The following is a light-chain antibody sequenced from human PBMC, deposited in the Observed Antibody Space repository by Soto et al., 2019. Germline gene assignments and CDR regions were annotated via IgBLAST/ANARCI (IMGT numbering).Light chain of an antibody. CDR3: QQYNNWT. CDR2: GAS. J-gene: IGKJ2*01. Sequence: EIVLTQSPVTLSLSPGERATLSCRASQRITNNFLAWFQQKAGLAPRLLIYGASTRASGVPDRFSGGGSGTDFVLTISRLEPEDFAVYYCQQYNNWTFGQGTKLEIK. CDR1: QRITNNF. V-gene: IGKV3-20*01.